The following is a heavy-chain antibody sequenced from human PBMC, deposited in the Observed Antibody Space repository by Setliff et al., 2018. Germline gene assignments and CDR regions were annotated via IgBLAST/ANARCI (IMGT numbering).Heavy chain of an antibody. D-gene: IGHD6-19*01. CDR2: ISYDGSNK. CDR3: AKNTEWLGDSYDAFDS. Sequence: PGGSLRLSCAASGFTFSSYAMHWVRQAPGKGLEWVAVISYDGSNKYYADSVKGRFTISRDNSKNMLYLQMNSLRAEDTAVYYCAKNTEWLGDSYDAFDSWGQGTMVTVSS. J-gene: IGHJ3*02. CDR1: GFTFSSYA. V-gene: IGHV3-30*04.